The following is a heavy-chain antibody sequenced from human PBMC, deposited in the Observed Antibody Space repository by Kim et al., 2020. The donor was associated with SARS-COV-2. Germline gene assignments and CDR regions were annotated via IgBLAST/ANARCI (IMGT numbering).Heavy chain of an antibody. CDR3: ARGPYYDSSGYHYWYFDL. V-gene: IGHV3-48*02. CDR2: ISSSSSTI. D-gene: IGHD3-22*01. Sequence: GGSLRLSCAASGFTFSSYSMNWVRQAPGKGLEWVSYISSSSSTIYNADSVKGRFTISRDNAKNSLYLQMNSLRDEDTAVYYCARGPYYDSSGYHYWYFDLWGRGTLVTVSS. J-gene: IGHJ2*01. CDR1: GFTFSSYS.